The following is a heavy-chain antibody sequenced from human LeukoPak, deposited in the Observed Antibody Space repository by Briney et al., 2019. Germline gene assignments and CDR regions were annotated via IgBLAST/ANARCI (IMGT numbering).Heavy chain of an antibody. CDR3: ARHSGTAYYFDY. CDR1: GGTFSSYA. Sequence: SVKVSCEASGGTFSSYAISWVRQAPGQGLEWMGGIIPIFGTANYAQKFQGRVTITTDESTSTAYMELSSLRSEDTAVYYCARHSGTAYYFDYWGQGTLVTVSS. D-gene: IGHD1-1*01. V-gene: IGHV1-69*05. J-gene: IGHJ4*02. CDR2: IIPIFGTA.